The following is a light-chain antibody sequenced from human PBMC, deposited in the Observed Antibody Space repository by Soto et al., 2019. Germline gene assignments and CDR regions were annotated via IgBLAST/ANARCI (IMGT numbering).Light chain of an antibody. CDR3: QQANSFPIT. V-gene: IGKV1-9*01. CDR1: QGITSY. J-gene: IGKJ5*01. CDR2: AAS. Sequence: DIQLTQSPSFLSASVGDRVTITCRASQGITSYLARYQQEPGKAPQLLIYAASTLQSGVPSRFSGSGSGTDFTLTISSLQPEDFATYYCQQANSFPITFGQGTRLEIK.